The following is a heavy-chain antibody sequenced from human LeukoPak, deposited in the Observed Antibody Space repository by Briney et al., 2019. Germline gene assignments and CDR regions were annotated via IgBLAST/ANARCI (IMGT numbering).Heavy chain of an antibody. CDR3: AKQTRTTTAPDY. V-gene: IGHV3-23*01. CDR1: GFSFSTYA. Sequence: GGSLRLSCAASGFSFSTYAMSWVRQAPGKGLEWVSTISGSGDNTYYADSLKGRFTISRDSSKNTLYLQMNSLRAEDTAVYYCAKQTRTTTAPDYWGQGTLVTVSS. CDR2: ISGSGDNT. J-gene: IGHJ4*02. D-gene: IGHD1-1*01.